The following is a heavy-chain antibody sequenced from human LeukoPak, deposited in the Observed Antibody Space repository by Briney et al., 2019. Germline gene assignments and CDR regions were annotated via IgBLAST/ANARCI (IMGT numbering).Heavy chain of an antibody. Sequence: ASVKVSCKASGYTFTSYGISWVRQAPGQGLEWMGWISAYNGNTNYAQKPQGRVTMTTDTSTSTAYMELRSLRSDDTAVYYCARSFYDSSGPQLDYWGQGTLVTVSS. J-gene: IGHJ4*02. CDR1: GYTFTSYG. V-gene: IGHV1-18*01. CDR3: ARSFYDSSGPQLDY. CDR2: ISAYNGNT. D-gene: IGHD3-22*01.